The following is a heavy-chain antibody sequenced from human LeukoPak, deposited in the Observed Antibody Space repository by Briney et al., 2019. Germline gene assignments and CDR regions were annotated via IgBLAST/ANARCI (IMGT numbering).Heavy chain of an antibody. CDR3: DTTHSSSWYPGYYYYGMDV. J-gene: IGHJ6*02. CDR2: ISYDESNK. D-gene: IGHD6-13*01. CDR1: GFTFSSYS. Sequence: PGGSLRLSCAASGFTFSSYSKHWVRQAPGKWLEWVAVISYDESNKYYADSGKGRFTISRDNSKTTLYLQMNSLRAEDTAVYYCDTTHSSSWYPGYYYYGMDVWGQWTTVTVSS. V-gene: IGHV3-30*03.